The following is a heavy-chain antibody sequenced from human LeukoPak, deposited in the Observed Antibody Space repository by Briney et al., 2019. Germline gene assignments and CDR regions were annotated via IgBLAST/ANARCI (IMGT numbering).Heavy chain of an antibody. CDR1: GYTFTGYY. J-gene: IGHJ4*02. V-gene: IGHV1-2*06. D-gene: IGHD3-3*01. CDR2: INPNSGGT. CDR3: ARTTIFGVVTYDY. Sequence: ASVKVSCKASGYTFTGYYMHWVRQAPGQGLEWMGRINPNSGGTNYAQKFQGRVTMTRDTSISTAYMELSRLRSDDTAVYYCARTTIFGVVTYDYWGQGTLVTVSS.